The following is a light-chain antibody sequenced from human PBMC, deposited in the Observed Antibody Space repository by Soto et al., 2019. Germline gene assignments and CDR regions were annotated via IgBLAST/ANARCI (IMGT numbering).Light chain of an antibody. V-gene: IGLV2-14*01. Sequence: QSVLTQPASVSGSPGQSITISCTGTSSDVGAYDYVSWYQQHPGKVPKFMIYEVINRPSGVSHRFSGSKSGNTASLTISGLQADDEADYYCTSYTSSSTYVFGSGTKV. J-gene: IGLJ1*01. CDR3: TSYTSSSTYV. CDR2: EVI. CDR1: SSDVGAYDY.